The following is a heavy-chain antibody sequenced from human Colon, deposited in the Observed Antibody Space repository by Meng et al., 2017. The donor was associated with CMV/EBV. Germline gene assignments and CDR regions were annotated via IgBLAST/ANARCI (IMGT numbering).Heavy chain of an antibody. CDR2: IDPRGTT. Sequence: GSLRLSCTLYGTSFPLYFWTWIRQAPGKGLEWIGDIDPRGTTNYNPSLKSRLTISADTSKNQFSLNLTSVTAADTAVYYCAREDYHFGSGSLFDYWGQGALVTVSS. CDR1: GTSFPLYF. J-gene: IGHJ4*02. V-gene: IGHV4-34*01. CDR3: AREDYHFGSGSLFDY. D-gene: IGHD3-10*01.